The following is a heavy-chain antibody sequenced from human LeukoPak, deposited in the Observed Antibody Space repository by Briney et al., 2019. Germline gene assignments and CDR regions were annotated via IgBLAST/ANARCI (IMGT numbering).Heavy chain of an antibody. CDR2: INHSGST. D-gene: IGHD1-26*01. CDR1: GGSFSGYY. Sequence: SETLSLTCAVYGGSFSGYYWSWIRQPPGKGLEWIGEINHSGSTNYNPSLKSRVTISVDTSKNQFSLKLSSVTAADTAVYYCARASGSGSYRGAFDIWGQGTMVTVSS. J-gene: IGHJ3*02. V-gene: IGHV4-34*01. CDR3: ARASGSGSYRGAFDI.